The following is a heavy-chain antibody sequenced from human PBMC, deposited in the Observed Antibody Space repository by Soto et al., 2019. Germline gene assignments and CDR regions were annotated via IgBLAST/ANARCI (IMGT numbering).Heavy chain of an antibody. V-gene: IGHV3-74*01. CDR1: GFTFSSYW. D-gene: IGHD3-3*01. J-gene: IGHJ4*02. Sequence: EVQLVESGGGLVQPGGSLRLSCAASGFTFSSYWMHWVRQAPGKGLVWVSRINSDGSSTSYADSVKGRFTISRDNAKNTLYLQMNSLRAEDTAVYYCARERTIFGAVIPHHLFDYWGQGTLVTVSS. CDR3: ARERTIFGAVIPHHLFDY. CDR2: INSDGSST.